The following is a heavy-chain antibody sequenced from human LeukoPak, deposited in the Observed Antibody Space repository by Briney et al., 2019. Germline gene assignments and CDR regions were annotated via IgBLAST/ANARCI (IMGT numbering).Heavy chain of an antibody. D-gene: IGHD3-22*01. J-gene: IGHJ3*02. CDR2: IYYSGST. CDR3: ASGYEAFDI. V-gene: IGHV4-59*01. Sequence: PSETLSLTCTVSGGSINNYYWSWIRQPPGKGLEWIGYIYYSGSTNYNPSLKSRVTISVDTSKNQFSLKLSSVTAADTAVYYCASGYEAFDIWGQGTMVTVSS. CDR1: GGSINNYY.